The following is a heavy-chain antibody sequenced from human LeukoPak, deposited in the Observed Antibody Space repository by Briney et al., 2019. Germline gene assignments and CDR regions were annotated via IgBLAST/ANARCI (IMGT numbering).Heavy chain of an antibody. CDR2: IYPGDSDI. Sequence: GESLKISCKGSGYSFTGYWIGWVRQMPGKGLEWMGIIYPGDSDIRYSPSFQGQVTISADKSISTAYLQWSSLKASGTAMYYCASSSSWYYAFDIWGQGTMVTVSS. J-gene: IGHJ3*02. D-gene: IGHD6-13*01. CDR1: GYSFTGYW. CDR3: ASSSSWYYAFDI. V-gene: IGHV5-51*01.